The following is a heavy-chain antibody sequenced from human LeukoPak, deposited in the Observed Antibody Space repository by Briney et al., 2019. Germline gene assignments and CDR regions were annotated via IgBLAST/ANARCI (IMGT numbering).Heavy chain of an antibody. CDR2: ISYDGSNK. D-gene: IGHD3-22*01. J-gene: IGHJ6*02. CDR1: GFSFSGYA. Sequence: GGSLRLSCEASGFSFSGYAMSWVRQAPGKGLEWVAVISYDGSNKYYADSVKGRFTISRDNSKNTLYLQMNSLRAEDTAVYYCARDLNYYDSTVFYYYYGMDVWGQGTTVTVSS. CDR3: ARDLNYYDSTVFYYYYGMDV. V-gene: IGHV3-30*03.